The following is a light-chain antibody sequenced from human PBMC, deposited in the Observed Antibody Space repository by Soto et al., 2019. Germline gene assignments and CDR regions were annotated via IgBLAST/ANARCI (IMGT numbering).Light chain of an antibody. J-gene: IGLJ1*01. CDR3: SSYTTSSPLV. Sequence: QSALTQPASVSGSPGQSITISCTGTSSDVGGYNYVSWYQHHPGKAPKLMIYEVSNRPSGVSNRFSGSKSGNTASLAISVLQAEDEADYYCSSYTTSSPLVFGTGTKLTVL. CDR2: EVS. CDR1: SSDVGGYNY. V-gene: IGLV2-14*01.